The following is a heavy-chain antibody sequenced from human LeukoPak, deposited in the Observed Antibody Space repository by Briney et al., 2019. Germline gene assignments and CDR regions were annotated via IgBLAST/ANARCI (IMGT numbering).Heavy chain of an antibody. CDR1: GYTFTGYY. V-gene: IGHV1-2*02. D-gene: IGHD6-13*01. Sequence: ASVKVSCKASGYTFTGYYMHWVRQAPGQGLEWMGWINPNSGGTNYTQKFQGRVTMTRDTSISTAYMELSRLRSDDTAVYYCARGSSSWYYFDYWGQGTLVTVSS. J-gene: IGHJ4*02. CDR2: INPNSGGT. CDR3: ARGSSSWYYFDY.